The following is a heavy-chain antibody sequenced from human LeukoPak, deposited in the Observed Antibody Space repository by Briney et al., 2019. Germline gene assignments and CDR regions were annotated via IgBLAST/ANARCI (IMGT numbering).Heavy chain of an antibody. D-gene: IGHD6-19*01. J-gene: IGHJ2*01. CDR2: IYYSGST. CDR1: GVSISSYY. Sequence: SETLSLTCTVSGVSISSYYWSWLRQPPGKGLEWVGYIYYSGSTNYNPSLKSRVTISVDTSKNQFSLKLSSVTAADTAVYYCARRSRSGWYHWYFDLWGRGTLVTVSS. V-gene: IGHV4-59*08. CDR3: ARRSRSGWYHWYFDL.